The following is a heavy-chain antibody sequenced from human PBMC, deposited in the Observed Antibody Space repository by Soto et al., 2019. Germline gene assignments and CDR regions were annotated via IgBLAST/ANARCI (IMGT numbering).Heavy chain of an antibody. J-gene: IGHJ4*02. Sequence: QVQLVQSGAEVKKPGASVKVSCKASGYTFTGYYMHWVRQAPGQGLAWMGGIIPIFGTANYAQKFQGRVTINADESTSTAYLELSSLRSEDTAVYYCARPDGIAAANPFDYWGQGTLVTVSS. V-gene: IGHV1-69*01. CDR1: GYTFTGYY. CDR2: IIPIFGTA. CDR3: ARPDGIAAANPFDY. D-gene: IGHD6-13*01.